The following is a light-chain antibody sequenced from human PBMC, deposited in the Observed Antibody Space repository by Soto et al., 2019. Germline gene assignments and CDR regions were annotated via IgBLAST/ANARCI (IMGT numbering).Light chain of an antibody. Sequence: QSVLTQSPSASASLGASVRLTCTLSSGRSSYAIAWHRQQPEKGPRYLMKVNSDGSHTKGDGIPDRFSGSSSGAERYLTISSLQSEDEADYYCQTWGTGIVVFGGGTKLTVL. J-gene: IGLJ2*01. CDR2: VNSDGSH. CDR1: SGRSSYA. V-gene: IGLV4-69*01. CDR3: QTWGTGIVV.